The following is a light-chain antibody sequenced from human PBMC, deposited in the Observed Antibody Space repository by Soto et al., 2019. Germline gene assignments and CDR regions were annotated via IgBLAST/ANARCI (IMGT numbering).Light chain of an antibody. CDR1: QSLNRD. CDR2: GAS. Sequence: VMTQSPATLSMSPGERATLSCRASQSLNRDLAWYQQKPGQSPRLLIFGASIRATGIPARFSGSGSGTEFTLTIGSLQSEDCALYYCQQYNNWPGTFGQGTKVDSK. J-gene: IGKJ1*01. CDR3: QQYNNWPGT. V-gene: IGKV3-15*01.